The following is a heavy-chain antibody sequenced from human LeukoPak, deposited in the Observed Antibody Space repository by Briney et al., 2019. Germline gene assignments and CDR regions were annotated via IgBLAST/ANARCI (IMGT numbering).Heavy chain of an antibody. CDR3: ARGDSYELFDY. V-gene: IGHV4-59*01. Sequence: SETLSLTSTVSGGSISSYYWSWIRQPPGKGLEWIGYIYYSGSTNYNPSLKSRVTISVDTSKNQFSLKLSSVTAADTAVYYCARGDSYELFDYWGQGTLVTVSS. D-gene: IGHD5-18*01. CDR1: GGSISSYY. J-gene: IGHJ4*02. CDR2: IYYSGST.